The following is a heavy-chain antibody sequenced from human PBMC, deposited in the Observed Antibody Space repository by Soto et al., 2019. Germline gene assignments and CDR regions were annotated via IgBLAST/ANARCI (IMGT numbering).Heavy chain of an antibody. CDR3: AKEFQWEIHAFDI. Sequence: WGSLVVSCAASVFTFSTYAMRWVRQAPGKGLEWVAVMGNDGITTFYADSVKGRFTISRDNSKNTLFLQMNSLRADDTAVYYCAKEFQWEIHAFDIWGQGTMVTVSS. V-gene: IGHV3-30*02. CDR1: VFTFSTYA. CDR2: MGNDGITT. D-gene: IGHD1-26*01. J-gene: IGHJ3*02.